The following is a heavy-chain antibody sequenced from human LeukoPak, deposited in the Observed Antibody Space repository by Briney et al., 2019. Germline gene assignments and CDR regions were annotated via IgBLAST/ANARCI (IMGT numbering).Heavy chain of an antibody. V-gene: IGHV4-59*01. Sequence: LETLSLTCTVSGGSISSYYWSWIRQPPGEGLEWIGYIYYSGTTNYNPSLKSRVTISVDTSKNQFSLKLSSVTAADTAVYYCARGVYIAAAQYGYWGQGTLITVSS. CDR1: GGSISSYY. CDR3: ARGVYIAAAQYGY. D-gene: IGHD6-13*01. CDR2: IYYSGTT. J-gene: IGHJ4*02.